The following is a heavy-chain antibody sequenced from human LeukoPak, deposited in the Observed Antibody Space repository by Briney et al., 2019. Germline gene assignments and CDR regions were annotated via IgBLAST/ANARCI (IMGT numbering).Heavy chain of an antibody. V-gene: IGHV4-59*12. CDR1: GGSISSYY. D-gene: IGHD3-10*01. J-gene: IGHJ3*02. CDR2: IYHSGST. CDR3: ARGWAAGTNAFDI. Sequence: SETLSLTCTVSGGSISSYYWSWIRQPPGKGLEWIGEIYHSGSTNYNPSLKSRVTISVDKSKNQFSLKLSSVTAADTAVYYCARGWAAGTNAFDIWGQGTMVTVSS.